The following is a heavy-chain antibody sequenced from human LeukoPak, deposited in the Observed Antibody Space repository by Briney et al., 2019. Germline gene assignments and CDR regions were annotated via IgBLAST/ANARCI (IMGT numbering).Heavy chain of an antibody. CDR3: AREGPEKVPAAGDYYYYGMDV. D-gene: IGHD2-2*01. V-gene: IGHV1-2*02. CDR2: INPNSGGT. CDR1: GYTFTGYY. Sequence: ASVKVSCKASGYTFTGYYMHWVRQAPGQGLEWMGWINPNSGGTNYAQKFQGRVTMTRDTSISTAYMELSRLRSDDTAMYYCAREGPEKVPAAGDYYYYGMDVWGQGTTVTVSS. J-gene: IGHJ6*02.